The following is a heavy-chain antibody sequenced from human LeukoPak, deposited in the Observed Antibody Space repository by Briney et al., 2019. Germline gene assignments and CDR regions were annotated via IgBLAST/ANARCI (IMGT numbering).Heavy chain of an antibody. CDR1: GYTFTGYY. CDR3: ARLNYYGSGSYYDELGY. Sequence: VASVKVSCKASGYTFTGYYMHWVRQAPGQGLEWMGWINPNSGGTNYAQKFQGRVTMTRDTSISTAYMELSRLRSDDTAVYYCARLNYYGSGSYYDELGYWGQGTLVTVSS. D-gene: IGHD3-10*01. J-gene: IGHJ4*02. V-gene: IGHV1-2*02. CDR2: INPNSGGT.